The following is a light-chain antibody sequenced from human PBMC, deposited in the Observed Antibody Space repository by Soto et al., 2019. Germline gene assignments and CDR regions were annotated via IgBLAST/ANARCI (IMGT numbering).Light chain of an antibody. CDR1: QDIRHF. CDR3: QKYNTATRT. J-gene: IGKJ4*01. V-gene: IGKV1-27*01. Sequence: IQMTQSPSALSASVGDRVTITCRASQDIRHFLAWYQHKPGRVPKLLIYAASTLQSGVPSRFSVSGSGTDFILTISSLQPEDAAIYSCQKYNTATRTFGGGTTVEI. CDR2: AAS.